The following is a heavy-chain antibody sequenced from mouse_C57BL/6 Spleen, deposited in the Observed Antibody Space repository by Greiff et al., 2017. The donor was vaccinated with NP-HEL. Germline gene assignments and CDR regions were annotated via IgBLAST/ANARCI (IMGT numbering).Heavy chain of an antibody. V-gene: IGHV1-26*01. CDR3: ARGPHYYGSRFWFAY. D-gene: IGHD1-1*01. CDR2: INPNNGGT. Sequence: EVQLQQSGPELVKPGASVKISCKASGYTFTDYYMNWVKQSHGKSLEWNGDINPNNGGTSYNQKFKGKATLTVDKSSSTAYMELRSLTSEDSAVYYCARGPHYYGSRFWFAYWGQGTLVTVSA. CDR1: GYTFTDYY. J-gene: IGHJ3*01.